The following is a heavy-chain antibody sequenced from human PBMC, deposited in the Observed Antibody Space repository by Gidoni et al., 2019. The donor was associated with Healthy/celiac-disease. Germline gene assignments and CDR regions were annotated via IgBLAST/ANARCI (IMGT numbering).Heavy chain of an antibody. CDR2: IYHSGST. J-gene: IGHJ4*02. V-gene: IGHV4-38-2*01. Sequence: QVQLQESGPGLVTPSETLSLTCAVSGYSISSGYYWGWIRQPPGKGLEWIGSIYHSGSTYYNPSLKSRVTISVDTSKNQFSLKLSSVTAADTAVYYCARKGQQLVLDYWGQGTLVTVSS. CDR1: GYSISSGYY. CDR3: ARKGQQLVLDY. D-gene: IGHD6-13*01.